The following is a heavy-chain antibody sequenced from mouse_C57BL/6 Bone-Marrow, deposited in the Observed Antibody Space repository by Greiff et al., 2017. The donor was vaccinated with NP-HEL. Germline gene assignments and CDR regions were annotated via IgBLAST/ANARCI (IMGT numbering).Heavy chain of an antibody. V-gene: IGHV1-64*01. CDR2: IHPNSGST. CDR1: GYTFTSYW. D-gene: IGHD3-2*02. Sequence: VQLQQPGAELVKPGASVKLSCKASGYTFTSYWMHWVKQRPGQGLEWIGMIHPNSGSTNYNEKFKSKATLTVDTSSSTAYMQLSSLTSEDSAVYYCARVGYLYDYAMDYWGQGTSVTVSA. J-gene: IGHJ4*01. CDR3: ARVGYLYDYAMDY.